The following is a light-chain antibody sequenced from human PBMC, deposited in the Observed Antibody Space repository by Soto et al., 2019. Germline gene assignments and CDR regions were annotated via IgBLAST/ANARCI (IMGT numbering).Light chain of an antibody. V-gene: IGKV3D-15*01. Sequence: EVVMTQSPATLSVSPGERATLSCRASQTVRDNLGWYQQKPGQPPRLLIYGATTRATGIPARFSGSGSGTEFNLTISSLQSEDFAVYFCQQYDDWLRLTFGGGTKVDIK. CDR3: QQYDDWLRLT. J-gene: IGKJ4*01. CDR2: GAT. CDR1: QTVRDN.